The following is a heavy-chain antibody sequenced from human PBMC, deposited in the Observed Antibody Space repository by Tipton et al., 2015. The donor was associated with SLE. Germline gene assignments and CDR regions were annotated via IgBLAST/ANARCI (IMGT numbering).Heavy chain of an antibody. J-gene: IGHJ6*02. D-gene: IGHD1-14*01. V-gene: IGHV4-34*01. CDR1: GGSFSGYY. CDR3: AREPDYGMDV. CDR2: INHSGST. Sequence: TLSLTCAVYGGSFSGYYWIWIRRPPGKGLEWIGEINHSGSTNYNPSLKSRVTISVDTSKNQFSLKLSSVTAADTAVYYCAREPDYGMDVWGQGTTVTVSS.